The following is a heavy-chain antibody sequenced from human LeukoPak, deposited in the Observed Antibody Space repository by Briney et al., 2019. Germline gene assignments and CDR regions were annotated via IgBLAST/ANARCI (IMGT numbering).Heavy chain of an antibody. CDR3: ARAAKYDSWSGYYEIDY. CDR2: INPNSGGT. D-gene: IGHD3-3*01. CDR1: GYTFTGYY. J-gene: IGHJ4*02. Sequence: ASVKVSCKASGYTFTGYYMHWVRQAPGQGLEWMGWINPNSGGTNYAQKFQGRVTMTRDTSISTAYMELSRLRSDDTAVYYCARAAKYDSWSGYYEIDYWGQGTLVTVSS. V-gene: IGHV1-2*02.